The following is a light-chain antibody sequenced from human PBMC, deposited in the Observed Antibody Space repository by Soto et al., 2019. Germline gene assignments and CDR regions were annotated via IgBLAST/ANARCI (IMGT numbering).Light chain of an antibody. Sequence: EIVLTQSPGTLPSSPGERVTLSCRASQIINTNYLAWYQQRIGQAPRLLIYAASNRATGIPERFSGNGSGTDVTLTISRLEPDDFAVYYCQQYGSSPILAFGGGTKVEIK. CDR3: QQYGSSPILA. V-gene: IGKV3-20*01. CDR1: QIINTNY. CDR2: AAS. J-gene: IGKJ4*01.